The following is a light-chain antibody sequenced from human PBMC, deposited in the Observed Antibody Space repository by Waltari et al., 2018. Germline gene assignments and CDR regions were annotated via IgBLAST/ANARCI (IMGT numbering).Light chain of an antibody. J-gene: IGLJ3*02. CDR1: TSDVGGYNL. CDR3: CSYAGSGTWV. Sequence: SALTQPASVSGSPGQSLAISCPGSTSDVGGYNLVSWYQQYPGKAPKVIIFEDSNRPSGISNRFSGSKSGNTASLTISGLQAEDEADYYCCSYAGSGTWVFGGGTMVTVL. V-gene: IGLV2-23*01. CDR2: EDS.